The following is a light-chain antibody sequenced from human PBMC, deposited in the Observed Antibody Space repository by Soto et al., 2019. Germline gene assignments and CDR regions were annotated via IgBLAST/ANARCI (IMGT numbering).Light chain of an antibody. J-gene: IGLJ3*02. V-gene: IGLV1-36*01. CDR3: SAWDDSLNGLV. CDR1: SSNIGNNA. CDR2: HGD. Sequence: QSVLTQPPSVSEAPRQRVTISFSGSSSNIGNNAVNWFQQLPGESPKLLIYHGDMLTTGVSDRFSASKSGTSASLAIRGLQSGDDADYYCSAWDDSLNGLVFGGGTKLTVL.